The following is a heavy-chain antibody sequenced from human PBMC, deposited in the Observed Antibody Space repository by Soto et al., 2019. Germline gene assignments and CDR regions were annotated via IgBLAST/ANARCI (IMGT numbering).Heavy chain of an antibody. CDR3: ARRGWIQESDY. Sequence: ASVKVSCKASGYTFTSYGISWVRQAPGQGLEWMGWISAYNGNTNYAQKLQGRVTMTRDTSTSTVYMELSSLRSEDTALYYCARRGWIQESDYGGQGTLFTFPS. V-gene: IGHV1-18*01. D-gene: IGHD5-18*01. J-gene: IGHJ4*02. CDR1: GYTFTSYG. CDR2: ISAYNGNT.